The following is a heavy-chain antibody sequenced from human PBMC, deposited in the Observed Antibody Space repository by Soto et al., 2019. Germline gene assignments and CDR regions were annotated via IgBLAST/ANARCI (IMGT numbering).Heavy chain of an antibody. CDR2: ISAYNGNT. V-gene: IGHV1-18*01. CDR1: GYTFTSYG. CDR3: AREDDGRYCSSTSCYYY. J-gene: IGHJ4*02. D-gene: IGHD2-2*01. Sequence: ASVKVSCKASGYTFTSYGISWVRQAPGQGLEWMGWISAYNGNTNYAQKLQGRVTMTTDTSTSTAYMELRSLRSDDTAVYYCAREDDGRYCSSTSCYYYWGQGTLVTVSS.